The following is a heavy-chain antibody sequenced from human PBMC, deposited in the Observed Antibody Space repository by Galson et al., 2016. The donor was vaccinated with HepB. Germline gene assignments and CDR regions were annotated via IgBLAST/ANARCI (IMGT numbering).Heavy chain of an antibody. Sequence: SLRLSCAPSGFTFSSYAMSWARRAPGKGLEWVSGISGSGGSTYYADSVKGRFTISRDSSKNTLYLQMNSLRAEDTAVYYCARGGPDYGGNQLIDYWGQGTQVTVSS. CDR3: ARGGPDYGGNQLIDY. J-gene: IGHJ4*02. CDR2: ISGSGGST. D-gene: IGHD4-23*01. V-gene: IGHV3-23*01. CDR1: GFTFSSYA.